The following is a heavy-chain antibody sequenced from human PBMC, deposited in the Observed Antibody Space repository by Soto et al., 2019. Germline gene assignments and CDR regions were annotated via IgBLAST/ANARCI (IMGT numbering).Heavy chain of an antibody. CDR2: VNAGNGYT. CDR3: ARPLYADYFDY. Sequence: ASVKVSCKASGYTFTSYALHWLRQAPGQRLEWMGWVNAGNGYTKYSQNFQGRVTITRDTSATTSYMELSGLRSEDTAVYYCARPLYADYFDYWGQGTLVTVSS. J-gene: IGHJ4*02. CDR1: GYTFTSYA. V-gene: IGHV1-3*01. D-gene: IGHD4-17*01.